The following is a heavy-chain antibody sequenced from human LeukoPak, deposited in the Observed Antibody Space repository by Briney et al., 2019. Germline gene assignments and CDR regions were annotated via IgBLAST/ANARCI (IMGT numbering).Heavy chain of an antibody. CDR2: IYPGDSDT. J-gene: IGHJ4*02. Sequence: GESLKISCKGSGYSFNNYWIGWVRQMPGKGLEWMGNIYPGDSDTRYSPSFQGQVTISADKSISTAYLQWSSLKASDSAMYYCVRHGLGSSWFGFDYWGQGTLVTVSS. V-gene: IGHV5-51*01. CDR1: GYSFNNYW. CDR3: VRHGLGSSWFGFDY. D-gene: IGHD6-13*01.